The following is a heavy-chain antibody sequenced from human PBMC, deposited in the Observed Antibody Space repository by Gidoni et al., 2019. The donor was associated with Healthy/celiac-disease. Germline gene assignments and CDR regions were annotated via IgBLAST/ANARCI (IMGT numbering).Heavy chain of an antibody. CDR1: GGSISSYY. D-gene: IGHD1-1*01. J-gene: IGHJ6*02. CDR3: ARSSRGTDYFYYYGMDV. Sequence: QVQLQESGPGLVTPSETMSLTCTVSGGSISSYYWSWIRQPPGNGLDWCGYIYYSGSTNYNHSLKSRVTISVDTSKNQFSLKLSSVTAADTAVYYCARSSRGTDYFYYYGMDVWGQGTTCTVSS. CDR2: IYYSGST. V-gene: IGHV4-59*01.